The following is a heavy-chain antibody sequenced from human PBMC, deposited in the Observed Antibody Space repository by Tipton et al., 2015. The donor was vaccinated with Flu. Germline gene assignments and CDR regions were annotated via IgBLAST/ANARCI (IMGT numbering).Heavy chain of an antibody. Sequence: VQLVQSGAEVKKPGESLKISCKGSGYTFISDWIGWVRQMPGKGLEWMGIIYPYDSDTRLGPSFQGQVTISADKSISTAYLQWSSLKASDTAMYYCVRRGPRTGDLAYWGQGTLVTVSS. CDR2: IYPYDSDT. CDR1: GYTFISDW. CDR3: VRRGPRTGDLAY. J-gene: IGHJ4*02. D-gene: IGHD7-27*01. V-gene: IGHV5-51*03.